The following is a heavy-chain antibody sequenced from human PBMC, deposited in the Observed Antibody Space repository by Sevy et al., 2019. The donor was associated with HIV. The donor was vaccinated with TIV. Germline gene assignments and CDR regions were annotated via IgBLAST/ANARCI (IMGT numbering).Heavy chain of an antibody. D-gene: IGHD1-1*01. CDR2: ISSRSGTI. J-gene: IGHJ4*02. CDR1: GITLSNYG. Sequence: LSLTCAASGITLSNYGVNWVRQAPGKGLVWVSYISSRSGTIYYADSVKGGFTISRDNAKNTLSLQINSLRAEDTAVYYCAGGGYPRPFDYWGQGTLVTVSS. V-gene: IGHV3-48*01. CDR3: AGGGYPRPFDY.